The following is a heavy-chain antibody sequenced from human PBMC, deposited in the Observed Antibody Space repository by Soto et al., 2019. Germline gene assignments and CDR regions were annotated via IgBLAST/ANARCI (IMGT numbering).Heavy chain of an antibody. CDR3: AKWMVVYYYDNNDYQLELHYGMDV. D-gene: IGHD3-22*01. Sequence: GGSLRLSCAASGFTFSSYAMSWVRQAPGKGLEWVSAISGSGASTYYADSMKGRFTISRDNSKNTLYLQMNSLRAEDTAVYYCAKWMVVYYYDNNDYQLELHYGMDVCVQGTTVTVSS. V-gene: IGHV3-23*01. CDR1: GFTFSSYA. J-gene: IGHJ6*02. CDR2: ISGSGAST.